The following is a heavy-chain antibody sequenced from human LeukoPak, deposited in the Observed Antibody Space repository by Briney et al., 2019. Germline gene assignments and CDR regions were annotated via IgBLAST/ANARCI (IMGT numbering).Heavy chain of an antibody. CDR3: AREGSSSSYTWFDP. CDR1: GYTFTGYY. Sequence: ASVKVSCKASGYTFTGYYMHWVRQAPGQGLEWMGWINPNSGGTNYAQKFQGRVTMTRDTSISTAYMELSRLRSDDTAVYYCAREGSSSSYTWFDPWGQGTLVTVSS. D-gene: IGHD6-6*01. J-gene: IGHJ5*02. CDR2: INPNSGGT. V-gene: IGHV1-2*02.